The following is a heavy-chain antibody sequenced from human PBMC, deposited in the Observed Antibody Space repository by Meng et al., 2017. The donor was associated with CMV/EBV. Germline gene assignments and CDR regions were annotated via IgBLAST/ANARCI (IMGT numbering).Heavy chain of an antibody. CDR1: GFSFSHCA. J-gene: IGHJ4*02. CDR2: ISYDGSNK. Sequence: GESLKISCAASGFSFSHCAMHWVRQTPGKGLEWVAVISYDGSNKYYADSVKGRFTISRDNSKNTLYLQMSSLRAEDTAIYYCTRETVWVYWGQGTLVTVS. CDR3: TRETVWVY. V-gene: IGHV3-30*04. D-gene: IGHD2-8*01.